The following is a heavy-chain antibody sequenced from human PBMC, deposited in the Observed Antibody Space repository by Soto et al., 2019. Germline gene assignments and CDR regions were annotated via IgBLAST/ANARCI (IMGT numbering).Heavy chain of an antibody. V-gene: IGHV3-33*01. Sequence: QVQLVESGGGVVQPGRSLRLSCAASGFTFTNYDIHWVRQAPGKGLEWVAVIWYDGTIKYYGDSVKGRFTISRDNSKNTVYLQMNTLRAEDTAVYYCARPRDPYGDYAFDNWGQGTLVTVSS. D-gene: IGHD4-17*01. CDR3: ARPRDPYGDYAFDN. CDR2: IWYDGTIK. J-gene: IGHJ4*02. CDR1: GFTFTNYD.